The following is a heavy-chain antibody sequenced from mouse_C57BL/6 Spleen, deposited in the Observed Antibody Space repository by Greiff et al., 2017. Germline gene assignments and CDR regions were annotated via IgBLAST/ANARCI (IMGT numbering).Heavy chain of an antibody. Sequence: QVQLQQSGAELVRPGASVKMSCKASGYTFTSYSMHWVKQRPGQGLEWIGYINPSSGYTKYNQKFKVKATLTADKSSSTAYLQLSSLTSDDSAVYYCAREHYYSNFWFAYWGQGTLVTVSA. J-gene: IGHJ3*01. V-gene: IGHV1-4*01. CDR3: AREHYYSNFWFAY. CDR2: INPSSGYT. CDR1: GYTFTSYS. D-gene: IGHD2-5*01.